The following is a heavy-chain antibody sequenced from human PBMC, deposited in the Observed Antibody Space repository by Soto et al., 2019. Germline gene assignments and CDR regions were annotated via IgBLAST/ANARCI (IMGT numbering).Heavy chain of an antibody. CDR1: GFTFNDYA. CDR2: ISGTGGST. V-gene: IGHV3-48*04. J-gene: IGHJ4*02. Sequence: GESLEISCEASGFTFNDYALNWVRQAPGKWLEWVSSISGTGGSTFYAGSVKGRFAISRDNAKNSLYMQMNSLRAEDTAVYYCARVGGYSSSWPLPRFDYWGQGTLVTVYS. D-gene: IGHD6-13*01. CDR3: ARVGGYSSSWPLPRFDY.